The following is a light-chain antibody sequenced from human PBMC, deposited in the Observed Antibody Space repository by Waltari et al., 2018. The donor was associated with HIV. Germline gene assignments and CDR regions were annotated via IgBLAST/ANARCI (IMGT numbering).Light chain of an antibody. CDR2: DAS. CDR1: QSVYNSY. CDR3: QQYGSSPYT. V-gene: IGKV3-20*01. J-gene: IGKJ3*01. Sequence: IVLTQSPGTLSLSPGERATLSCWASQSVYNSYLAWYQQKPGQAPRLLIYDASIRATGIPDRVSGSASGTDFTLTISRLEPEDFAVYYCQQYGSSPYTFGPGTTVDIK.